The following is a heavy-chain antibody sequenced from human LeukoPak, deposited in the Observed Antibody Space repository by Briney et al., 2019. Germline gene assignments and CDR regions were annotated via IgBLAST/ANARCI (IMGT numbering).Heavy chain of an antibody. D-gene: IGHD2-15*01. J-gene: IGHJ4*02. Sequence: GGSLRLSCAVSGFTFSSYAMSWVRQAPGKGLEWVSAISGSGGSTYYADSVKGRFTISRDNSKNTLYLQMNSLRAEDTAVYYCAKGSRLGDPLYCSGGSCYGLFDYWGQGTLVTVSS. CDR1: GFTFSSYA. CDR2: ISGSGGST. CDR3: AKGSRLGDPLYCSGGSCYGLFDY. V-gene: IGHV3-23*01.